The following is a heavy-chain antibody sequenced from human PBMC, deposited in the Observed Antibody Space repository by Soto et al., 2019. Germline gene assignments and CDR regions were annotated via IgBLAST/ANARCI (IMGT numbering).Heavy chain of an antibody. J-gene: IGHJ6*02. V-gene: IGHV4-61*08. CDR2: INYNENT. Sequence: PSPTCADSGGSISSCANSWGWIRHCAVKSLDWIGFINYNENTNYNPSLRSRVTISLNTSKNQFSLTLRYATASDTARHHCAREFSGNYYYKYDIDVWGQGTAVTDSS. CDR1: GGSISSCANS. CDR3: AREFSGNYYYKYDIDV.